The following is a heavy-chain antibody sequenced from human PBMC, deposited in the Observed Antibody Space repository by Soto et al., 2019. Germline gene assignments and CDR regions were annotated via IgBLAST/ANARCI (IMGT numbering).Heavy chain of an antibody. V-gene: IGHV4-34*01. CDR3: ARTWGSYYYGMDV. D-gene: IGHD3-16*01. CDR2: INHSGST. CDR1: GGSFSGYY. J-gene: IGHJ6*02. Sequence: PSETLSLTCAVYGGSFSGYYWSWIRRPPGKGLEWIGEINHSGSTNYNPSLKSRVTISVDTSKNQFSLKLSSVTAADTAVYYCARTWGSYYYGMDVWGQGTTVTVSS.